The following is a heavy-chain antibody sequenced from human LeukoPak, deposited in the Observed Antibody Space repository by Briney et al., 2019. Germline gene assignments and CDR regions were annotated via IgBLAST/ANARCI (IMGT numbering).Heavy chain of an antibody. Sequence: TGGSLRPSCAASGFTFDDYGMSWVRQAPGKGLEWVSGINWNGGSTGYADSVKGRFTISRDNAKNSLYLQMNSLRAEDTALYYCARDGDDYGDQIHDAFDIWGQGTMVTVSS. J-gene: IGHJ3*02. CDR3: ARDGDDYGDQIHDAFDI. CDR2: INWNGGST. D-gene: IGHD4-17*01. CDR1: GFTFDDYG. V-gene: IGHV3-20*04.